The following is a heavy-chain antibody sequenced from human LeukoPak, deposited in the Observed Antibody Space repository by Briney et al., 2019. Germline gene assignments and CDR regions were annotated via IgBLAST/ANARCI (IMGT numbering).Heavy chain of an antibody. CDR1: GFTFGSYA. V-gene: IGHV3-23*01. CDR3: AKGSYYDSSGSFYFDY. Sequence: GGSLRLSCAASGFTFGSYAMSWVRQAPGKGLEWVSGISGSGDNTYYADSVKGRFTISRDNSKNTLYVQVDSLGTEDTAAYYCAKGSYYDSSGSFYFDYWGQGTLVTVSS. CDR2: ISGSGDNT. D-gene: IGHD3-22*01. J-gene: IGHJ4*02.